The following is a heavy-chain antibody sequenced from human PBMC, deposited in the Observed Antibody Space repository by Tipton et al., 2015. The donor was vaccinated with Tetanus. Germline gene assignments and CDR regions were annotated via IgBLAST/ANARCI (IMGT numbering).Heavy chain of an antibody. CDR1: GFTFSSYA. Sequence: SLRLSCSASGFTFSSYAMSWIRQAPGKGLEWLSSLSENGANTFYADSVKARFTISRDNSKNTLFLQMSSLGADDTAVYYCAKRDHNDYYTGRDVFDVWGQGTMVTVSS. V-gene: IGHV3-23*01. J-gene: IGHJ3*01. CDR2: LSENGANT. D-gene: IGHD3-3*01. CDR3: AKRDHNDYYTGRDVFDV.